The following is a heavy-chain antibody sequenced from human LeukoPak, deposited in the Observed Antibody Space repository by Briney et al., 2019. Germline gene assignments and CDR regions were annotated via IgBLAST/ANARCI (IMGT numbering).Heavy chain of an antibody. CDR1: GFTFSSYD. Sequence: GGSLRLSCAASGFTFSSYDMSWVRQAPGKGLEWVSAISGSGGSTYYADSVKGRFTISRDNAKNSLYLQMNSLRAEDTAVYYCARGDYGGDYFDYWGQGTLITVSS. CDR2: ISGSGGST. V-gene: IGHV3-23*01. J-gene: IGHJ4*02. CDR3: ARGDYGGDYFDY. D-gene: IGHD4-23*01.